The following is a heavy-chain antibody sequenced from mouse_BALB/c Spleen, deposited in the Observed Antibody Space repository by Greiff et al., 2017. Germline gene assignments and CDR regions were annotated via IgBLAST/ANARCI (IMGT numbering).Heavy chain of an antibody. CDR1: GFTFSSYA. D-gene: IGHD2-4*01. J-gene: IGHJ3*01. CDR3: ARGVYDYDGFAY. Sequence: EVNVVESGGSLVKPGGSLKLSCAASGFTFSSYAMSWVRQTPEKRLEWVASISSGGSTYYPDSVKGRFTISRDNARNILYLQMSSLRSEDTAMYYCARGVYDYDGFAYWGQGTLVTVSA. V-gene: IGHV5-6-5*01. CDR2: ISSGGST.